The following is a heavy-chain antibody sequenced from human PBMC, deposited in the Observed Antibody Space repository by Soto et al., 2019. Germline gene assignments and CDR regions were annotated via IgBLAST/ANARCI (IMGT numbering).Heavy chain of an antibody. CDR1: GGSISSGDYY. Sequence: SETLSLTCTVSGGSISSGDYYWSWIRQPPGKGLEWIGYIYYSGSTYYNPSLKSRVTISVDTSKNQFSLKLSSVTAADTAVYYCARMQEEGNYYYYGIDVWGRVSTVTVSS. CDR3: ARMQEEGNYYYYGIDV. J-gene: IGHJ6*02. V-gene: IGHV4-30-4*01. CDR2: IYYSGST.